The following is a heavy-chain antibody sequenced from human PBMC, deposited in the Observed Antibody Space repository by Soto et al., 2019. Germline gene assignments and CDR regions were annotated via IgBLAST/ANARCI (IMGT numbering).Heavy chain of an antibody. D-gene: IGHD2-21*02. CDR1: GFSLSNTKMG. V-gene: IGHV2-26*01. Sequence: QVTLKESGPVLVKPTETLTLTCTVSGFSLSNTKMGVSWIRQPPGKALECLAHIFSKDEKSYNTSLKSRLTIFKDTSKSQVVLTMTNMDPVDTATYYCARIVDPCGGDCRVYYFDFWGQGTLVTVSS. CDR3: ARIVDPCGGDCRVYYFDF. CDR2: IFSKDEK. J-gene: IGHJ4*02.